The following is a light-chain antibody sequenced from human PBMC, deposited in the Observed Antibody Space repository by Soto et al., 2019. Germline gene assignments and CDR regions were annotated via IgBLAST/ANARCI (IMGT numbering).Light chain of an antibody. CDR1: QSISSY. V-gene: IGKV1-39*01. J-gene: IGKJ2*01. CDR3: QQSYSTQYT. CDR2: AAS. Sequence: TQSPSSLSASAEERVTITCRASQSISSYLNWYQQKPGKAPKLLIYAASSLQSGVPSRFSGSGSETDFTLTISNLQPEDFATYYCQQSYSTQYTFGQGTKVDIK.